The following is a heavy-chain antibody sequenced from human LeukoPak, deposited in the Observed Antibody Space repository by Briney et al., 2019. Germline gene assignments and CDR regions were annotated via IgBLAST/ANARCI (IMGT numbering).Heavy chain of an antibody. CDR1: GFTFSSYW. J-gene: IGHJ6*03. D-gene: IGHD5-12*01. CDR2: IKQDGSEK. CDR3: ARDTSSGATIYYNYYYMDV. V-gene: IGHV3-7*01. Sequence: PGGSLRLSCAASGFTFSSYWMSWVRQAPGKGLEWVANIKQDGSEKYYVDSVKGRFTISRDNAKNSLYLQMNSLRAEDTAVYNCARDTSSGATIYYNYYYMDVWGKGTTVTVSS.